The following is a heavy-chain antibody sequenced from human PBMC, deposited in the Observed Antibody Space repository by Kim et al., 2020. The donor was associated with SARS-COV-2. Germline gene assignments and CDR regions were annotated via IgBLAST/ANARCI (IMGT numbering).Heavy chain of an antibody. CDR2: IYSGGST. CDR3: AREVRYYGSGSYLWSYYGMDV. CDR1: GFTVSSNY. J-gene: IGHJ6*02. Sequence: GGSLRLSCAASGFTVSSNYMSWVRQAPGKGLEWVSDIYSGGSTYYADSVKGRFTISRDNSKNTLYLQMNSLRAEDTAVYYCAREVRYYGSGSYLWSYYGMDVWGQGTTVTVSS. D-gene: IGHD3-10*01. V-gene: IGHV3-66*01.